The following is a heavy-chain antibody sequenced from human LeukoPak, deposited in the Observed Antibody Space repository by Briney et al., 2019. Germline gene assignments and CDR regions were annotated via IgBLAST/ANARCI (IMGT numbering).Heavy chain of an antibody. J-gene: IGHJ6*02. Sequence: ASVKVSCKASGYTFTGYYMHWVRQAPGQGLEWMGWINPNSGGTNYAQKFQGRVTMTRDTSISTAYMELSRLGSDDTAVYYCARPAVRYDFWSGYSGLRDYYYGMDVWGQGTTVTVSS. CDR2: INPNSGGT. V-gene: IGHV1-2*02. CDR3: ARPAVRYDFWSGYSGLRDYYYGMDV. D-gene: IGHD3-3*01. CDR1: GYTFTGYY.